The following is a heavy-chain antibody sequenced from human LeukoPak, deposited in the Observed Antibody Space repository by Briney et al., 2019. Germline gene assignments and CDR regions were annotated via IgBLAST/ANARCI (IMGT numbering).Heavy chain of an antibody. CDR1: GFTFSSYS. J-gene: IGHJ4*02. CDR2: ISSSSSYI. V-gene: IGHV3-21*01. D-gene: IGHD6-19*01. Sequence: GGSLRPSCAASGFTFSSYSMNWVRQAPGKGLEWVSSISSSSSYIYYADSVKGRFTISRDNAKNSLYLQMNSLRAEDTAVYYCARDLKMGYSSGRHSWGTGSSNDYWGQGTLVTVSS. CDR3: ARDLKMGYSSGRHSWGTGSSNDY.